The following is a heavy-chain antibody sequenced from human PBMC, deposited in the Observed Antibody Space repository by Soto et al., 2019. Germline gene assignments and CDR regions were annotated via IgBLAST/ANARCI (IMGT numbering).Heavy chain of an antibody. J-gene: IGHJ4*02. CDR2: IYYSGST. Sequence: TLSLTCTVSGGSISSGGYYWSWIRQHPGKGLEWIGYIYYSGSTYYNPSLRSRVTIPVDTSKNQFSLKLSSVTAADTAVYYCARGAAAPYYFGYWGQATLVTVSS. CDR3: ARGAAAPYYFGY. V-gene: IGHV4-31*03. CDR1: GGSISSGGYY. D-gene: IGHD2-2*01.